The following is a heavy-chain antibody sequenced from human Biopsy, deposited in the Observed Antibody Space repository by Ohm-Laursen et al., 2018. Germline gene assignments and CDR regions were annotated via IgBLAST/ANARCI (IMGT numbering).Heavy chain of an antibody. CDR2: INPDGSVK. CDR1: GFTFSNYW. D-gene: IGHD5-24*01. CDR3: ARDER. Sequence: GSLRLSCAASGFTFSNYWMSWVRQAPGKGLEWVANINPDGSVKYFADSVKGRFTISRDNAENSMYLQMSSLTVDDTAVYYCARDERWGQGTLVTVSS. J-gene: IGHJ4*02. V-gene: IGHV3-7*01.